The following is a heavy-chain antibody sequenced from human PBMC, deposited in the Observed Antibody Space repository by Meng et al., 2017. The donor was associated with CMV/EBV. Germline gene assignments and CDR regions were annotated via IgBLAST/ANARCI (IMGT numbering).Heavy chain of an antibody. CDR3: ARVGRTSQTMIVVVPKGSGAFDI. Sequence: GESLKISCAASGFTFSSYSMNWVRQAPGKGLEWVSSISSSSSYICYADSVKGRFTISRDNAKNSLYLQMNSLRAEDTAVYYCARVGRTSQTMIVVVPKGSGAFDIWGQGTMVTVSS. CDR1: GFTFSSYS. J-gene: IGHJ3*02. V-gene: IGHV3-21*01. D-gene: IGHD3-22*01. CDR2: ISSSSSYI.